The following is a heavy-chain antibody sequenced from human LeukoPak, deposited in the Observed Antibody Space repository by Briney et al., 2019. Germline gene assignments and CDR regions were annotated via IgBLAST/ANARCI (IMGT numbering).Heavy chain of an antibody. CDR2: ISAYNGNT. Sequence: ASVKVSCKASGYTFNSHDISWVRQAPGQGLEWMGWISAYNGNTNYAQKLQGRVTMTTDTSTSTAYMELRSLRSDDTAVYYCARDVTGSYEGGYWGQGTLVTVSS. CDR3: ARDVTGSYEGGY. CDR1: GYTFNSHD. V-gene: IGHV1-18*01. D-gene: IGHD5-18*01. J-gene: IGHJ4*02.